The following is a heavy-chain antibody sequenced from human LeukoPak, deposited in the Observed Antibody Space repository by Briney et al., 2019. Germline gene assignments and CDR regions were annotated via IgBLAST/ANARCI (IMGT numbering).Heavy chain of an antibody. V-gene: IGHV3-23*01. CDR3: AKDLPTNKYCSSTSCYDAFDI. CDR1: GFTFSTYA. CDR2: IGGSGGTT. D-gene: IGHD2-2*01. Sequence: GGSLRLSCAASGFTFSTYAMTWVRQAPGKGLEWVSAIGGSGGTTYYADSVKGRFTISRVNSMNTLYLQMNSLRAEDTAVYYCAKDLPTNKYCSSTSCYDAFDIWGQGTMVTVSS. J-gene: IGHJ3*02.